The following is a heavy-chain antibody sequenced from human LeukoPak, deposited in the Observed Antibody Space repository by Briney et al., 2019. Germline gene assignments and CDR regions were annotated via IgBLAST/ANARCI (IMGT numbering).Heavy chain of an antibody. J-gene: IGHJ4*02. CDR1: GFTVSSNY. D-gene: IGHD3-16*02. CDR3: ASRAPYDYVWGSYRFDY. Sequence: PGGSLRLSCAASGFTVSSNYMTWVRQPPGKGLEWIGEINHSGSTNYNPSLKSRVTISVDTSKNQFSLKLSSVTAADTAVYYRASRAPYDYVWGSYRFDYWGQGTLVTVSS. CDR2: INHSGST. V-gene: IGHV4-34*01.